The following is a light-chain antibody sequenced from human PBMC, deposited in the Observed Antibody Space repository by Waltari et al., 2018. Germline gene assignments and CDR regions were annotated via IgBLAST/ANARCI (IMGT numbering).Light chain of an antibody. Sequence: QSTLTQPASVSGSPGQSITISCTGTNSDVGGYNYVSWYQQLPGKAPKLMIYDVNKWPSGVSNRSSGSKSGNTASLTISGLQAEDEADYYCSSYTNRDTHVIFGGGTKLTVL. CDR1: NSDVGGYNY. J-gene: IGLJ2*01. CDR3: SSYTNRDTHVI. V-gene: IGLV2-14*03. CDR2: DVN.